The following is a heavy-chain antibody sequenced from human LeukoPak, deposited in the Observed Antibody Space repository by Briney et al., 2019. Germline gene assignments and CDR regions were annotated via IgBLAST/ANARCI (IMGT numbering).Heavy chain of an antibody. CDR2: IKADGTT. Sequence: PGGSPRLSRAAPGFSFSSAWVAWLPPAPGGGAGWVALIKADGTTYYAAPVKGRFTISRDDSKNSLYLQMDSLKTEDTAVYYCVSDVPNAIYPFDYWGQGTVVTVSS. CDR3: VSDVPNAIYPFDY. CDR1: GFSFSSAW. V-gene: IGHV3-15*01. J-gene: IGHJ4*02. D-gene: IGHD5-24*01.